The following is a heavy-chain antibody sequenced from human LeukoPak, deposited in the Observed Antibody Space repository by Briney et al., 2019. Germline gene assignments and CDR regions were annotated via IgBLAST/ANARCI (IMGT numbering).Heavy chain of an antibody. D-gene: IGHD4-17*01. V-gene: IGHV4-4*07. CDR3: ARARSSRPTVTTNVGIDY. CDR2: IYTSGST. Sequence: SETLSLTCTVSGGSISSYYWSWIRQPAGKGLEWIGRIYTSGSTNYNPSLKSRVTMSVDTSKNQFSLKLSSVTAADTAVYCCARARSSRPTVTTNVGIDYWGQGTLVTVSS. J-gene: IGHJ4*02. CDR1: GGSISSYY.